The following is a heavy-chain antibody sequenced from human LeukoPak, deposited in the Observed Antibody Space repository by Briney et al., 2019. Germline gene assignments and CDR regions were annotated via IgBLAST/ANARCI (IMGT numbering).Heavy chain of an antibody. J-gene: IGHJ4*02. V-gene: IGHV3-30*03. Sequence: GGSLRLSCAASGFSFSSYGMHWVRQAPGKGLEWVGVISFDGSYKYYADSVKGRFTISRDNSKNTLYLQMNSLRAEDTAVYYCARDFGYCSGGSCRYYFDYWGQGTLVTVSS. D-gene: IGHD2-15*01. CDR2: ISFDGSYK. CDR1: GFSFSSYG. CDR3: ARDFGYCSGGSCRYYFDY.